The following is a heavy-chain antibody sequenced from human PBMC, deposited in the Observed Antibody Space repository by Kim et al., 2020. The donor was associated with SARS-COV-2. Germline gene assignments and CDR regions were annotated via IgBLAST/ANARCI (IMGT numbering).Heavy chain of an antibody. D-gene: IGHD3-10*01. J-gene: IGHJ4*02. Sequence: SETLSLTCTVSGGSISSSSYYWGWIRQPPGKGLEWIGSIYYSGSTYYNPSLKSRVTISVDTSKNQFSLKLSSVTAADTAVYYCASFPSYGYGSGYGLDYWGQGTLVTVSS. V-gene: IGHV4-39*01. CDR3: ASFPSYGYGSGYGLDY. CDR1: GGSISSSSYY. CDR2: IYYSGST.